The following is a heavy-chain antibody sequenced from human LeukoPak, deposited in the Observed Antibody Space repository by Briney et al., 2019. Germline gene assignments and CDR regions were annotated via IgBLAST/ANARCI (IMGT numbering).Heavy chain of an antibody. J-gene: IGHJ4*02. CDR2: IYYSGST. D-gene: IGHD5-24*01. CDR3: ARQERWLQFVY. V-gene: IGHV4-59*08. CDR1: GGSISSYY. Sequence: PSETLSLTCTVSGGSISSYYWSWIRQPPGKGLEWIGYIYYSGSTNYNPSLKSRVTISVDTSKNQFSLKLSSVTAADTAVYYCARQERWLQFVYWGQGTLVTVSS.